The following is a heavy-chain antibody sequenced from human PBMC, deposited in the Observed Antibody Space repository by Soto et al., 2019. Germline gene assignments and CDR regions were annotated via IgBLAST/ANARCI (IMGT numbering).Heavy chain of an antibody. CDR2: IYYSGST. V-gene: IGHV4-31*03. CDR1: GGSISSGGYY. D-gene: IGHD3-16*02. Sequence: QVQLQESGPGLVKPSQTLSLTCTVSGGSISSGGYYWSWIRQHPGKGLEWIGYIYYSGSTYYNPSLTRRVTLTVDPSKNQFSLKLSSVTAADTAVYYCARDYVWGSYRLAAFDIWGQGTMVTVSS. J-gene: IGHJ3*02. CDR3: ARDYVWGSYRLAAFDI.